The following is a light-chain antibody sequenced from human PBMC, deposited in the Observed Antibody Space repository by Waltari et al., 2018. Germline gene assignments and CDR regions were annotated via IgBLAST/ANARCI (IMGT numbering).Light chain of an antibody. V-gene: IGKV3-11*01. CDR3: QQRANWPPLT. J-gene: IGKJ4*01. Sequence: EIVLTPSPATLSLSPWESATLSCRASQSVSNFLAWYQQKPGQAPRLLIYHASNRATGIPDRFSGRGSGTDFTLTISSLEPGDSAVYYCQQRANWPPLTFGGGTRVEI. CDR2: HAS. CDR1: QSVSNF.